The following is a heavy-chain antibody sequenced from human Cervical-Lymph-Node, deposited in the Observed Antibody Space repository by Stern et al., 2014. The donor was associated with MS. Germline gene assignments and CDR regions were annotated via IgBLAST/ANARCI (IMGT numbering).Heavy chain of an antibody. CDR3: VGGSSVYGMDV. CDR1: GGSISSSNW. D-gene: IGHD6-13*01. J-gene: IGHJ6*02. CDR2: IYHSGST. Sequence: QVQLQESGPGLVKPSGTLSLTCAVSGGSISSSNWWSWVRQPPGKGLEGLGEIYHSGSTNYNPSLKSRFTISVDKSKNQFSLKLSSVTAADTAVYYCVGGSSVYGMDVWGQGTTVTVSS. V-gene: IGHV4-4*02.